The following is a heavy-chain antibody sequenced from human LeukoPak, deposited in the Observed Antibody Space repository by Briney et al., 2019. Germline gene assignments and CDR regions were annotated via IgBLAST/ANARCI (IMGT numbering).Heavy chain of an antibody. Sequence: ASVKVSCKASGYTFTGYYMHWVRQAPGQGLEWMGWINPNSGGTNYAQKFQGRVTMTRDTSISTAYMELSRLRSDDTAVYYCARGEAAIAAAGTPFDIWGQGTMVTVSS. CDR2: INPNSGGT. V-gene: IGHV1-2*02. D-gene: IGHD6-13*01. CDR3: ARGEAAIAAAGTPFDI. J-gene: IGHJ3*02. CDR1: GYTFTGYY.